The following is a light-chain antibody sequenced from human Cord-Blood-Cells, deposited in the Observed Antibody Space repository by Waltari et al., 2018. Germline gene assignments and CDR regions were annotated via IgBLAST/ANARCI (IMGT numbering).Light chain of an antibody. CDR3: CSYAGSYTYV. Sequence: QSALPQPRSVSGSPGQSVTIPCTGTSSDAGGYNYVSWYQQHPGKAPKLMIYDVSKRPSGVPDRFSGSKSGNTASLTISGLQAEDEADYYCCSYAGSYTYVFGTGTKVTVL. J-gene: IGLJ1*01. V-gene: IGLV2-11*01. CDR1: SSDAGGYNY. CDR2: DVS.